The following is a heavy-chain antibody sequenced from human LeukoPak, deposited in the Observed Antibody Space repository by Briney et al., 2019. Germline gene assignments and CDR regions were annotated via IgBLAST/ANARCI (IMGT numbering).Heavy chain of an antibody. CDR3: AKEASRGYSFPYTPIEKPYYFDY. V-gene: IGHV3-30*02. Sequence: PGGSLRLSCAASRFTFSTSGMHWVRQAPGKGLEWVAFIRYDGSNKYYADSVKGRFTISRDNSKNTLFLQMNSLRPEDTAVYHCAKEASRGYSFPYTPIEKPYYFDYWGQGTLVTVSS. CDR1: RFTFSTSG. CDR2: IRYDGSNK. J-gene: IGHJ4*02. D-gene: IGHD5-18*01.